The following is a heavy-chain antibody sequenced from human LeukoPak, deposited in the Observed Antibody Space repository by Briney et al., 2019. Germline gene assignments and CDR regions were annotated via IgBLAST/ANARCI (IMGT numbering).Heavy chain of an antibody. Sequence: PGGSLRLSCAASGFTFSNYAMSWVRQAPGEGLEWVSAITGSGSNTHYADSVKGRFTISRDISNNTLFLQTSSLRAEDTAVYYCAKQAYGSGTYTTASFDSWGQGTLVTVSS. D-gene: IGHD3-10*01. CDR2: ITGSGSNT. CDR3: AKQAYGSGTYTTASFDS. J-gene: IGHJ4*02. V-gene: IGHV3-23*01. CDR1: GFTFSNYA.